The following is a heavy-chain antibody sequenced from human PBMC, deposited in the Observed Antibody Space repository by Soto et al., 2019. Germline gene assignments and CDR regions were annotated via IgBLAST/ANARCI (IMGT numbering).Heavy chain of an antibody. CDR3: AKDMAGTTLFDAFDI. CDR2: ISYDGSNK. V-gene: IGHV3-30*18. D-gene: IGHD1-1*01. CDR1: GFNFSSYG. J-gene: IGHJ3*02. Sequence: SLRISCEGSGFNFSSYGMHWVRQATGKGLEWVAAISYDGSNKYYADSVKGRFTISRDNSKNTLYLQMNSLRAEDTAVYYCAKDMAGTTLFDAFDIWGRGTMVTVSS.